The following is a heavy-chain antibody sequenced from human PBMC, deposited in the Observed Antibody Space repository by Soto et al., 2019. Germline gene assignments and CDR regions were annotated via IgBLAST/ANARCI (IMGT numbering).Heavy chain of an antibody. V-gene: IGHV1-69*02. CDR1: GGTFRNYP. J-gene: IGHJ4*02. CDR3: ARGPLVVLNYFES. Sequence: QVQLVQSGTEVKKPGSSVKVSCKASGGTFRNYPINWVRQAPGQGLEWMGSIFPLTDIPDYAQNFQARLPISADKSTCTAYMELSSLTSDDTAMYFCARGPLVVLNYFESWGQGTLVTVSS. CDR2: IFPLTDIP.